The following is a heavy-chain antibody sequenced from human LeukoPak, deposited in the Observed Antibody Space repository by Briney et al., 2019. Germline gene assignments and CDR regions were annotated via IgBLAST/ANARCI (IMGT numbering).Heavy chain of an antibody. J-gene: IGHJ5*02. V-gene: IGHV3-23*01. Sequence: PGGSPRLSCAASGFTFSNYAMNWVREAPGKGLEWVSFISGSGTTTQYADSVKGRFTISSDNSKNTLYLQMNSLRAEDTAVYYCAKAQAIFGHNWFDPWGQGTLVTVSS. CDR2: ISGSGTTT. CDR1: GFTFSNYA. CDR3: AKAQAIFGHNWFDP. D-gene: IGHD2/OR15-2a*01.